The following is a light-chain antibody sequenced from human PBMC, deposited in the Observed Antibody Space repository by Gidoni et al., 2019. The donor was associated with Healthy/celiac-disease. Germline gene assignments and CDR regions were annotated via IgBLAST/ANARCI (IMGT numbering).Light chain of an antibody. V-gene: IGKV3-15*01. Sequence: EIVMTQSPATLSVSPGERATLSCRASQSVSSNLAWYQQKPGQAPRLLIYGASTRATGIPARFSGSGSGTEFTITISSLQSEDFAVYYCQAGITFGPGTKVDIK. J-gene: IGKJ3*01. CDR2: GAS. CDR1: QSVSSN. CDR3: QAGIT.